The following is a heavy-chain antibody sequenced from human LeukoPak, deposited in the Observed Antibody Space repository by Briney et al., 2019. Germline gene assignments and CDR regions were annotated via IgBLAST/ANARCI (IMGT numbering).Heavy chain of an antibody. CDR3: ARGDQNYGDYFFIY. V-gene: IGHV3-33*01. J-gene: IGHJ4*02. CDR1: GFTFSSYG. CDR2: IWYDGSNK. D-gene: IGHD4-17*01. Sequence: GGSLRLSCAASGFTFSSYGMHWVRQAPGKGLEGVAVIWYDGSNKYYADSVKGRFTISRDNSKNTLYLQMNSLRAEDTAVYYCARGDQNYGDYFFIYWGQGTLVTVSS.